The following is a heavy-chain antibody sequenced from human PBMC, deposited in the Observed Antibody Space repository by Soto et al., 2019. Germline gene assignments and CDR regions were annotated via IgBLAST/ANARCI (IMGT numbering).Heavy chain of an antibody. Sequence: QVQLVQSGAEVKKPGSSVKVSCKASGGTFSSYTISWVRQAPGQGLEWMGRILPILGIANYVQKFQGRVTITADKSTSTAYMELSSLRSEDTAVYYCARGRLPGYCSSTSCPNWFDPWGQGTLVTVSS. CDR3: ARGRLPGYCSSTSCPNWFDP. J-gene: IGHJ5*02. CDR1: GGTFSSYT. V-gene: IGHV1-69*02. D-gene: IGHD2-2*01. CDR2: ILPILGIA.